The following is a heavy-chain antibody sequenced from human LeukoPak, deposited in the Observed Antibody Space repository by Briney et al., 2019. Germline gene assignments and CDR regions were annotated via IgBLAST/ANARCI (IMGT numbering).Heavy chain of an antibody. D-gene: IGHD3-10*01. CDR1: GYTFTSNY. Sequence: ASVKVSCKAFGYTFTSNYMHWVRQAPGQGPEWMGVISPSGGSTTYAQKFQGRVTLTRDMSTSTDYLELSSLRSEDTAVYYCARGPVRYYGSGSYYSYWFDPWGQGTLVTVSS. J-gene: IGHJ5*02. V-gene: IGHV1-46*01. CDR2: ISPSGGST. CDR3: ARGPVRYYGSGSYYSYWFDP.